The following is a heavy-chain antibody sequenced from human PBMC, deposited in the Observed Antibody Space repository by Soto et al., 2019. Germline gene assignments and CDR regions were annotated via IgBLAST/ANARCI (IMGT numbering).Heavy chain of an antibody. Sequence: SVKVSCKASGGTFSSYAISWVRQAPGHGLEWMGGIIPIFGTANYAQKFQGRVTITADESTSTAYMELSSLRSEDTAVYYCARVWGSYRYTEVGNYWGQGTLVTVSS. CDR3: ARVWGSYRYTEVGNY. CDR2: IIPIFGTA. D-gene: IGHD3-16*02. V-gene: IGHV1-69*13. CDR1: GGTFSSYA. J-gene: IGHJ4*02.